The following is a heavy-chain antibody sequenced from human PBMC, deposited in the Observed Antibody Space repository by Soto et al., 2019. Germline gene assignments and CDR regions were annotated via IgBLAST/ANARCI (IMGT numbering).Heavy chain of an antibody. CDR2: IYYSGST. CDR1: GGPISSYY. Sequence: SETLSLTCTVSGGPISSYYWSWIRQPPGKGLEWIGYIYYSGSTNYNPSLKSRVTISVDTSKNQFSLKLSSVTAADTAVYYCARDIIAAAARWFDPWGQGTLVTVSS. D-gene: IGHD6-13*01. V-gene: IGHV4-59*01. CDR3: ARDIIAAAARWFDP. J-gene: IGHJ5*02.